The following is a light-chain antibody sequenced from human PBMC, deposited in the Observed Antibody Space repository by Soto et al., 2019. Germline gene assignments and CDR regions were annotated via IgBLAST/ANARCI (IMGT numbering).Light chain of an antibody. CDR2: GAS. Sequence: EIVMTQSPATLSVSPGERATLSCRASQSVSSNLAWYQQKPGQAPRLLIYGASTRATGIPARFSGSGSGTEFTLTISSLQYEDFAVYYCQQYNNWPTEVTFGGGTKVEIK. CDR3: QQYNNWPTEVT. CDR1: QSVSSN. J-gene: IGKJ4*01. V-gene: IGKV3-15*01.